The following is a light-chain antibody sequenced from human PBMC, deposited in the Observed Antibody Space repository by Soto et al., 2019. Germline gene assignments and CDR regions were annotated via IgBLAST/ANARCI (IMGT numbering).Light chain of an antibody. CDR2: GAS. V-gene: IGKV3-20*01. Sequence: EIVLTQSPGTLSLSPRERATLSCRASQTISSNSLAWYQQQPGQAPRLLIYGASSRATGIPDRFSGSGSGTDFTLTISRLEPEDFAVYYCQQYGSSPPVTFGQGTKLEIK. CDR1: QTISSNS. J-gene: IGKJ2*01. CDR3: QQYGSSPPVT.